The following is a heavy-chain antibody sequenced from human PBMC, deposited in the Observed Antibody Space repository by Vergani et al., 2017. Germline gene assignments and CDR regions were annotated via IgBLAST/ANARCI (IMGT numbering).Heavy chain of an antibody. CDR2: IIPIFGTA. J-gene: IGHJ6*02. Sequence: QVQLVQSGAEVKKPGSSVKVSCKASGGTFSSYAISWVRQAPGQGLEWMGGIIPIFGTANYAQKFQGRVTITADESTRTAYMALSSLRSEDTAVYYCASLNYYDSSGYPHYYGMDVWGQGTTVTVSS. CDR1: GGTFSSYA. D-gene: IGHD3-22*01. CDR3: ASLNYYDSSGYPHYYGMDV. V-gene: IGHV1-69*01.